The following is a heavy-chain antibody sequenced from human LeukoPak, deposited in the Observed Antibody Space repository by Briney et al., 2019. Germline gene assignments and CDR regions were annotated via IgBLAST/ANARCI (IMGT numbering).Heavy chain of an antibody. CDR2: ISCSSSYI. V-gene: IGHV3-21*01. Sequence: GGSLRLSCAASGFTFSSYSMNWVRQAPGKGLEWVSSISCSSSYIYYADSVKGRFTISRDNAKNSLYLQMNSLRAEDTAVYYCARDAPNDCSSTSCPLDYWGQGTLVTVFS. CDR1: GFTFSSYS. J-gene: IGHJ4*02. CDR3: ARDAPNDCSSTSCPLDY. D-gene: IGHD2-2*01.